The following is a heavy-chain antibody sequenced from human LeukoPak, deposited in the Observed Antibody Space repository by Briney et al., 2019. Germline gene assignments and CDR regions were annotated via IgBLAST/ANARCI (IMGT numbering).Heavy chain of an antibody. J-gene: IGHJ4*02. D-gene: IGHD5-24*01. CDR1: GFTFSSYA. CDR3: ARDWVYKIDY. Sequence: GGSLRLSCAASGFTFSSYAMSWVRRTPGKGLVWVSRISHDGIISCADSVKGRFTISRDNAKNTLILQMNSLRVEDAAVYYCARDWVYKIDYWGRGTLVTVSS. CDR2: ISHDGII. V-gene: IGHV3-74*01.